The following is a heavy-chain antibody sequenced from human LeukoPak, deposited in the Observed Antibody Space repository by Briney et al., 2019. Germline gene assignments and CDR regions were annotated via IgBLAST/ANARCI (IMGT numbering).Heavy chain of an antibody. CDR2: VSYDGSNK. CDR1: GFTFRNYV. J-gene: IGHJ4*02. CDR3: AIGDSLGELSSSFEY. V-gene: IGHV3-30*04. Sequence: GGSLGLSCAASGFTFRNYVIHWVRQAPGKGLEWVAVVSYDGSNKYYADSVKGRFTVSRDNSKNTLYLQMNSLRAEDTAVSYCAIGDSLGELSSSFEYWGQGTLVTVSS. D-gene: IGHD3-16*02.